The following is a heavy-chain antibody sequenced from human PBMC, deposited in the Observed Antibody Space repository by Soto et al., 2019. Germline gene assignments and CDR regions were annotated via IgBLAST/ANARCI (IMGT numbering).Heavy chain of an antibody. CDR2: IYYSGST. CDR3: ARRWGRTFDY. CDR1: GGSISSYY. D-gene: IGHD7-27*01. Sequence: PSKTLSLTCTVSGGSISSYYWSWIRQPPGKGLEWIGYIYYSGSTNYNPSLKSRVTISVDTSKNQFSLKLSSVTAADTAVYYCARRWGRTFDYWGQGTLVTVSS. V-gene: IGHV4-59*08. J-gene: IGHJ4*02.